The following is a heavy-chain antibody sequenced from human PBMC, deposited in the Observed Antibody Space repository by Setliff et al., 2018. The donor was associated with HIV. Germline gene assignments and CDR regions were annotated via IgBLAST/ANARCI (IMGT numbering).Heavy chain of an antibody. V-gene: IGHV4-4*07. D-gene: IGHD6-19*01. CDR1: GGSVSNYY. J-gene: IGHJ4*02. CDR3: ARDQNTGWYYLDF. Sequence: SETLSLTCTVSGGSVSNYYWTWIRQSAGKGLEWIGHINTSGSTKYNPSLKSRLTMSVDSSGNQFSLTLTSVAAADTAVYYCARDQNTGWYYLDFWGSGALVTVSS. CDR2: INTSGST.